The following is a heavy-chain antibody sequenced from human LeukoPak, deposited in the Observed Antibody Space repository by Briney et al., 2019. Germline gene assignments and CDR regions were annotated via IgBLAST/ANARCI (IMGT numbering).Heavy chain of an antibody. V-gene: IGHV3-66*01. Sequence: GGTLRLSCAASVYCLSIYSMHGVRHAPGKGLECGSLIYSGGSTNYADWVQGRFTISRDNTKNTLYFQINSLKGEDTAGLYCARGRSGYHNTGGQGTLVTVSS. CDR1: VYCLSIYS. J-gene: IGHJ4*02. CDR2: IYSGGST. CDR3: ARGRSGYHNT. D-gene: IGHD5-12*01.